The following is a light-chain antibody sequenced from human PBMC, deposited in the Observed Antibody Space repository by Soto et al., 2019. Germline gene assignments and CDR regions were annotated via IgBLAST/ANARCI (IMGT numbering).Light chain of an antibody. J-gene: IGLJ2*01. CDR1: SSDVGGYNR. CDR2: EVT. Sequence: QSALTQSPSVSGSPGQSVTISCTGTSSDVGGYNRVSWYQQSPGTAPKLLIYEVTNRPSGVPHRFSGSKSGDTASLTISGLQAEDDADYYCSSYTSSGTLLFGGGTKLTVL. CDR3: SSYTSSGTLL. V-gene: IGLV2-18*02.